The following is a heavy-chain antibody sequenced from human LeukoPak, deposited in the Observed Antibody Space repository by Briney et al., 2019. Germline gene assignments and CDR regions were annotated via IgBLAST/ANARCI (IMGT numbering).Heavy chain of an antibody. CDR3: ARHVLYSYGPQWWFDP. CDR1: GYSFTNYW. Sequence: GESLKISCKASGYSFTNYWLGWVRQMPGKGLEWMGIVYPGDSYTNYSPSFQGHVTISADKSSSTAYLQWSSLKASDTAIYYCARHVLYSYGPQWWFDPWGQGTLVTVSS. CDR2: VYPGDSYT. J-gene: IGHJ5*02. V-gene: IGHV5-51*01. D-gene: IGHD5-18*01.